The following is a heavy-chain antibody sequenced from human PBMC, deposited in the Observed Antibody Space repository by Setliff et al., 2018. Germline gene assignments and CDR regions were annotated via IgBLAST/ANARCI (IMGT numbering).Heavy chain of an antibody. D-gene: IGHD1-1*01. Sequence: PSETLSLTCTVSDGSIRSGDYWGWIRQHPGKGLEWIGYIHHTGTTFYKPSLKSRATISVDTSKSQFSLNLSNVTAADTAVYYCASGLEFDYWGPGSLVTVSS. CDR1: DGSIRSGDY. V-gene: IGHV4-31*03. J-gene: IGHJ4*01. CDR3: ASGLEFDY. CDR2: IHHTGTT.